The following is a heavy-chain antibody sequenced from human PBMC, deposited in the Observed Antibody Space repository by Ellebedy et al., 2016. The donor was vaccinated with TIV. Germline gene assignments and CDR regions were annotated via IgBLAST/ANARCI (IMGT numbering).Heavy chain of an antibody. V-gene: IGHV1-24*01. D-gene: IGHD3-16*02. CDR3: ATGVPYDYVWGSYRPHYY. CDR1: GYTLTELS. Sequence: AASVKVSCKVSGYTLTELSMHWVRQAPGKGLEWMGGFDPEDGETIYAQKFRGRVTMTEDTSTDTAYMELSSLRSEDTAVYYCATGVPYDYVWGSYRPHYYWGSGTLVTVST. CDR2: FDPEDGET. J-gene: IGHJ4*02.